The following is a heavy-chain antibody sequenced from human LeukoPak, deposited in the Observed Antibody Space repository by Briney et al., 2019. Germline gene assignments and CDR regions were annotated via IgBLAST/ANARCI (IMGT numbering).Heavy chain of an antibody. CDR2: ISSSSSYI. D-gene: IGHD3-3*01. CDR1: GFTFSSCS. J-gene: IGHJ1*01. CDR3: ASLGKYDFWSGYYYLEYFQH. V-gene: IGHV3-21*01. Sequence: PGGSLRLSCAASGFTFSSCSMNWVRQAPGKGLEWVSSISSSSSYIYYADSVKGRFTISRDNAKNSLYLQMNSLRAEDTAVYYCASLGKYDFWSGYYYLEYFQHWGQGTLVTVSS.